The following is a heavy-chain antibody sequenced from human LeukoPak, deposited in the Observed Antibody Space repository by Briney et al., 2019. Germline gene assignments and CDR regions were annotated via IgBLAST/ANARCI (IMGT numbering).Heavy chain of an antibody. CDR3: ARDRGCSGGSCYSNWFDP. J-gene: IGHJ5*02. Sequence: ASVKVSCKASGYTFTGYYMHWVRQAPGQGLEWMGWINPNSGGTNYAQKFQGRVTMARDTSISTAYMELSRLRSDDTAVYYCARDRGCSGGSCYSNWFDPWGQGTLVTVSS. CDR2: INPNSGGT. CDR1: GYTFTGYY. D-gene: IGHD2-15*01. V-gene: IGHV1-2*02.